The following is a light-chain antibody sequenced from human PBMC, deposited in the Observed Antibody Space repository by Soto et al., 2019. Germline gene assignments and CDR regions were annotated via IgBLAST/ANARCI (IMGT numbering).Light chain of an antibody. CDR3: QQTFTTPSWT. CDR2: AAY. J-gene: IGKJ1*01. Sequence: DIQMTQSPSSLSASVGDRVTITCRASLTVSDYLNWYQQKPGKAPKLLIFAAYILESGVPSRFSGSGSGTDFTLTISSLQPEDFATYYCQQTFTTPSWTFGQGTKVEVK. V-gene: IGKV1-39*01. CDR1: LTVSDY.